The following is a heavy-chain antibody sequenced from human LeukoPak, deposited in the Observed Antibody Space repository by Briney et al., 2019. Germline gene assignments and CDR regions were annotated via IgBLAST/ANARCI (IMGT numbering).Heavy chain of an antibody. CDR1: GFTFSSYA. CDR3: AKGRYSSNWYYFDY. D-gene: IGHD6-13*01. J-gene: IGHJ4*02. CDR2: ISGSGGST. Sequence: GESLKISCAASGFTFSSYAMSWVRQAPGKGLEWVSGISGSGGSTYYVDSVKGRFTISRDNSRSTLYLQMNSLRAEDTAVYYCAKGRYSSNWYYFDYWGQGTLVTVSS. V-gene: IGHV3-23*01.